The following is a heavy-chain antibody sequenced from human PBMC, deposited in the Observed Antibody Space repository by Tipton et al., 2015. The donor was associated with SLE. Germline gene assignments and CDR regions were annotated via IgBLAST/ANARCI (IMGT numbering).Heavy chain of an antibody. Sequence: TLSLTCTVSGGSISSYYWSWIRQPPGKGLEWIGYIYYSGSTNYNPSLKSRVTISVDTSKNQFSLKLSSVTAADTAVYYCARVDSSGWHYYYYYMDVWGKGTTVTVPS. CDR3: ARVDSSGWHYYYYYMDV. V-gene: IGHV4-59*01. CDR1: GGSISSYY. D-gene: IGHD6-19*01. J-gene: IGHJ6*03. CDR2: IYYSGST.